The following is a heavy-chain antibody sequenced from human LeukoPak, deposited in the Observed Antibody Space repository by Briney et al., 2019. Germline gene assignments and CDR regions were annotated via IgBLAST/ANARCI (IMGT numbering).Heavy chain of an antibody. J-gene: IGHJ4*02. CDR3: AKGSSSWYVGYFDY. V-gene: IGHV3-23*01. Sequence: ETLSLTCAVYGGSFSGYYWSWVRQAPGKVLEWVSAISGSGGSTYYADSVKGRFTISRDNSKNTLYLQMNSLRAEDTAVYYCAKGSSSWYVGYFDYWGQGTLVTVSS. D-gene: IGHD6-13*01. CDR2: ISGSGGST. CDR1: GGSFSGYY.